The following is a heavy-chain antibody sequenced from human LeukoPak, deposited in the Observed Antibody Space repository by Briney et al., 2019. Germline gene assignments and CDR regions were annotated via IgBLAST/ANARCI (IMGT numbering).Heavy chain of an antibody. J-gene: IGHJ4*02. Sequence: PGGSLRLSCATSGFSFTDYPMNWVRQAPGKGLEWVSNIRTSAEGANYEYYADSVKGRVTISRDDAKNTLYLHMNSLRDDDTAVYYCASDQRYAFDYWGQGILVTVSS. CDR3: ASDQRYAFDY. CDR2: IRTSAEGANYE. V-gene: IGHV3-48*02. CDR1: GFSFTDYP. D-gene: IGHD3-9*01.